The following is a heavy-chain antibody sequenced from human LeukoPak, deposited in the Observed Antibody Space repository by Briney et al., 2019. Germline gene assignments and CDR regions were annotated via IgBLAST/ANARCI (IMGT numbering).Heavy chain of an antibody. CDR2: INPNSGGT. Sequence: ASVKVSCKASGYTFTGYYMHWVRQAPGQGLEWMGWINPNSGGTNYAQKFQGRVTMTGDTSISTAYMELSRLRSDDTAVYYCAREGPDSSGWYPIDYWGQGTLVTVSS. J-gene: IGHJ4*02. CDR1: GYTFTGYY. CDR3: AREGPDSSGWYPIDY. D-gene: IGHD6-19*01. V-gene: IGHV1-2*02.